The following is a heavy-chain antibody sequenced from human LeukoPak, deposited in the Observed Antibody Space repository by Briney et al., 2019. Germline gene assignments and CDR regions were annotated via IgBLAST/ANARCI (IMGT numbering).Heavy chain of an antibody. CDR1: GYTFTSYY. D-gene: IGHD5-12*01. CDR2: INPSGGST. J-gene: IGHJ4*02. Sequence: ASVKVSCKASGYTFTSYYIHWVRQAPGQGLEWMGIINPSGGSTSYAQKSQGRVTMTRDTSTSTVYMELSSLRSEDTAVYYCARGLKPPWDSTDYHDWGQGTLVTVSS. V-gene: IGHV1-46*01. CDR3: ARGLKPPWDSTDYHD.